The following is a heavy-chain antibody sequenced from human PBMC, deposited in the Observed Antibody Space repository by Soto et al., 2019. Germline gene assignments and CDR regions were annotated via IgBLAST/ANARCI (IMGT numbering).Heavy chain of an antibody. J-gene: IGHJ2*01. V-gene: IGHV1-18*01. CDR3: AKNSGPNWYFDL. CDR1: GYTFTSYE. CDR2: ISGYNGNT. D-gene: IGHD1-26*01. Sequence: QVQLVQSGAEVKKPGASVKVSCKASGYTFTSYEITWVRQAPGQGLEWMGWISGYNGNTNYAQKFQGRVTMTTETSTSTAYMELMSLRSDDTSVYYCAKNSGPNWYFDLWGRGTLVTVSS.